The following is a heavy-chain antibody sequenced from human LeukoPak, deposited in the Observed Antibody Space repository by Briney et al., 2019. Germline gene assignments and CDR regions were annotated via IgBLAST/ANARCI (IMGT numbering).Heavy chain of an antibody. CDR2: INPNSGGT. V-gene: IGHV1-2*06. D-gene: IGHD4-23*01. CDR1: GYTFTGYY. Sequence: GASVKVSCKASGYTFTGYYMHWVRQAPGQGLEWMGRINPNSGGTNYVQKFQGRVTMTRDTSISTAYMELSRLRSDDTAVYYCARNDYGGNGRDYWGQGTLVTVSS. CDR3: ARNDYGGNGRDY. J-gene: IGHJ4*02.